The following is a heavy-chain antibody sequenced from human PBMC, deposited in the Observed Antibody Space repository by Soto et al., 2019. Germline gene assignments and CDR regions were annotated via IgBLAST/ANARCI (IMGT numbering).Heavy chain of an antibody. CDR2: IYPSDSDT. D-gene: IGHD6-19*01. J-gene: IGHJ4*02. CDR3: ARGDQWLVDLFDY. Sequence: EVQLVQSGAEVKKPGESLKISCQGSGYRFTSYWIGWVRQMPGKGLECMGIIYPSDSDTRYSPSFQGQVIISADKSINTAYLQWSSLKTSDTAIYYCARGDQWLVDLFDYWGQGTPVTVSA. V-gene: IGHV5-51*03. CDR1: GYRFTSYW.